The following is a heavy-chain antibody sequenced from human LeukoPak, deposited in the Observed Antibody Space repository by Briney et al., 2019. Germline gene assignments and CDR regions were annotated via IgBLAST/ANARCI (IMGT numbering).Heavy chain of an antibody. Sequence: GGSLRLSCAASGFTFSSYAMSWVRQAPGKGLEWVSTISDSGGGTYYADSVKGRFTISRDNSKNTLFLQVNSLRAEDTAVYYCARDSSSAFDYWGQGTLVTVSS. V-gene: IGHV3-23*01. CDR3: ARDSSSAFDY. J-gene: IGHJ4*02. CDR1: GFTFSSYA. CDR2: ISDSGGGT. D-gene: IGHD6-6*01.